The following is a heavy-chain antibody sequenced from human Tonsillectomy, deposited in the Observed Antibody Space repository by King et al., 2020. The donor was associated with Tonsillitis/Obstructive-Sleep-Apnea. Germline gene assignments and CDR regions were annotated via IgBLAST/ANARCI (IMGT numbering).Heavy chain of an antibody. V-gene: IGHV1-46*01. CDR2: INPSGDSP. Sequence: QLVQSGAEVKKPGASVKVSCKASGYTFSSFYIHWVRQAPGQGLEWVGVINPSGDSPTYAQKFQGRITMTRDTSTVTVYMELSSLRSDDTAVYYCASDDFWSGFYDWGQGPLVTVSS. CDR1: GYTFSSFY. D-gene: IGHD3-3*01. CDR3: ASDDFWSGFYD. J-gene: IGHJ4*02.